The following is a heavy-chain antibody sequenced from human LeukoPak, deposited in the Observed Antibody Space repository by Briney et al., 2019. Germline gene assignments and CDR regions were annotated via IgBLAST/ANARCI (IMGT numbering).Heavy chain of an antibody. D-gene: IGHD6-19*01. CDR3: VRHTTSGWYQVVY. CDR1: GGSISNYF. Sequence: KASETLSLTCTVSGGSISNYFWSWIRQPPGKGLEWIGFITYSGSTDHNPSLKGRVTISVDASKNQFSLKLTSVTAADTAVYYCVRHTTSGWYQVVYWGQGTLVTVSS. CDR2: ITYSGST. V-gene: IGHV4-59*01. J-gene: IGHJ4*02.